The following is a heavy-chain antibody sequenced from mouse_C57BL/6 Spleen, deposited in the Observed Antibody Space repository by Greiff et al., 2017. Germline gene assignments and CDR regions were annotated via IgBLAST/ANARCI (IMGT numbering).Heavy chain of an antibody. D-gene: IGHD2-5*01. V-gene: IGHV7-3*01. J-gene: IGHJ2*01. CDR1: GFTFTDYY. Sequence: EVKLIESGGGLVQPGGSLSLSCAASGFTFTDYYMSWVRQPPGKALEWLGFIRNTANGYTTEYSASVNGRFTFSTFNTQSILYLQLNALRAEVCATYCCARSRTYYNNYGTCYFDYWRQGTPLTVSS. CDR3: ARSRTYYNNYGTCYFDY. CDR2: IRNTANGYTT.